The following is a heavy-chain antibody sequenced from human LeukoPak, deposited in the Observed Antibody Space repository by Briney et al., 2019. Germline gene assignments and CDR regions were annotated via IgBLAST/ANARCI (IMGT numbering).Heavy chain of an antibody. J-gene: IGHJ4*02. CDR3: ARRQNYIGDIDD. D-gene: IGHD1-7*01. CDR2: INQDGSEQ. V-gene: IGHV3-7*01. Sequence: GESLRLSCAASGFTFSNYWVSWVSQAPGKGLEWLANINQDGSEQYYVESVKGRFTFSRDNARNSMSLQMNSLRAEDTAVYFCARRQNYIGDIDDWGQGAMVTVSS. CDR1: GFTFSNYW.